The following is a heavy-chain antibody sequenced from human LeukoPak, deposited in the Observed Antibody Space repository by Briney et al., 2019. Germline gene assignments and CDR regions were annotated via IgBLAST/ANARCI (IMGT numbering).Heavy chain of an antibody. V-gene: IGHV1-18*01. J-gene: IGHJ4*02. CDR3: ARVVSTAMVTPDFDY. CDR1: GYTFTSYG. D-gene: IGHD5-18*01. Sequence: ASVKVSCKASGYTFTSYGISWVRQAPGQGLEWVGWIVAYNGNTNYEQKLQGRVTMTTDTSTSTAYMELRSLRSDDRAVYYCARVVSTAMVTPDFDYWGQGTLVTVSS. CDR2: IVAYNGNT.